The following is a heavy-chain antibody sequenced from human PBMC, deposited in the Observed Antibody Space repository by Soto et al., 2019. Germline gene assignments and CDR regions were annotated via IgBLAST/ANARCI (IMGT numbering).Heavy chain of an antibody. J-gene: IGHJ4*02. CDR2: INHSGST. CDR3: ARKIQLWESLDY. D-gene: IGHD5-18*01. CDR1: GASFSGYY. V-gene: IGHV4-34*01. Sequence: SETLSLTCAVYGASFSGYYWSWIRQPPGKGLEWIGEINHSGSTNYNPSLKSRVTISVDTSKNQFSLKLSSVTAADTAVYYCARKIQLWESLDYWGQGTLVTVSS.